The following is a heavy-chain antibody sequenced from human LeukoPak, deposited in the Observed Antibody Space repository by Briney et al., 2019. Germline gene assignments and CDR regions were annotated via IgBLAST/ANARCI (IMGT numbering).Heavy chain of an antibody. J-gene: IGHJ4*02. CDR3: ARDLSYYDSSGNYSGYFDY. CDR2: IIPILGIA. Sequence: SVKVSCKASGGTFSSYAISWVRQAPGQGLEWMGRIIPILGIANYAQKFQGRVTITADKSTSTAYMELSSLRSEDTAVYYCARDLSYYDSSGNYSGYFDYWGQGTLVTVSS. V-gene: IGHV1-69*04. CDR1: GGTFSSYA. D-gene: IGHD3-22*01.